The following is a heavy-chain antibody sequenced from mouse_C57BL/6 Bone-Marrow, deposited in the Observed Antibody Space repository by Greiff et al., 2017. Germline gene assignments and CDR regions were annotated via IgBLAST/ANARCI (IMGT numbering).Heavy chain of an antibody. J-gene: IGHJ2*01. V-gene: IGHV1-61*01. D-gene: IGHD1-1*01. Sequence: VQLQQPGAELVRPGSSVKLSCKASGYTFTSYWMDWVKQRPGQGLEWIGNIYPSDSETHYNQKFKDKATLTVDKSSSTAYMQLSSLTSEDSAVYYCARTGPNYGSSGVDYWGQGTTLTVSS. CDR2: IYPSDSET. CDR3: ARTGPNYGSSGVDY. CDR1: GYTFTSYW.